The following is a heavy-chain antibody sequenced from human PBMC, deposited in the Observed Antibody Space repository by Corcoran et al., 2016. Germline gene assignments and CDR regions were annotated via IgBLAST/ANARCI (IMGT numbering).Heavy chain of an antibody. CDR2: IRSKANSYAT. CDR1: GFTFSGSA. J-gene: IGHJ4*02. Sequence: EVQLVESGGGLVQPGGSLKLSCAASGFTFSGSAMHWVRQASGKGLEWVGRIRSKANSYATAYAASVKGRFTISRDDSKNTAYLQMNSLKTEDTAVDYCTRLSVVVPAAVDYWGQGTLVTVSS. V-gene: IGHV3-73*02. D-gene: IGHD2-2*01. CDR3: TRLSVVVPAAVDY.